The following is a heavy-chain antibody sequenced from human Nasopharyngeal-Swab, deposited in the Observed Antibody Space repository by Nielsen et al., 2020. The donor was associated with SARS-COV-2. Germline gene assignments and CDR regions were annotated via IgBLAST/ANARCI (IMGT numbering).Heavy chain of an antibody. J-gene: IGHJ3*02. CDR2: IYSGGST. D-gene: IGHD1-1*01. CDR3: ARDRYWNDGAFDI. V-gene: IGHV3-53*01. CDR1: GFTVSSNY. Sequence: GGSLRLSCAASGFTVSSNYMSWVRQAPGKGLEWVSVIYSGGSTYNADSVKGRFTISRDNAKNSLYLQMNSLRDEDTAVYYCARDRYWNDGAFDIWGQGTMVTVSS.